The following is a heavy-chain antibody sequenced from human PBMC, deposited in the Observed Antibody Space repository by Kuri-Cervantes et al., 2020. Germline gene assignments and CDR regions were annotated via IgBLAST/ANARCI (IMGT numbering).Heavy chain of an antibody. D-gene: IGHD3-22*01. J-gene: IGHJ4*02. CDR2: ISGSGGST. V-gene: IGHV3-23*01. CDR3: AKDLGYDSRWGDY. CDR1: GFTFSSYA. Sequence: GGSLRLSCAASGFTFSSYAMSWVRQAPGKGLEWVSAISGSGGSTYYTDSVKGRFTISRDNSKNTLYLQMNSLRAEDTAVYYCAKDLGYDSRWGDYWGQGTLVTVSS.